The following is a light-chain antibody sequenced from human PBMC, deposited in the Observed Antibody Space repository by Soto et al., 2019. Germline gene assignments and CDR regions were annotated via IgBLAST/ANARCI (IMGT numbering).Light chain of an antibody. V-gene: IGLV2-23*01. CDR1: SSDFGSYNL. CDR3: CSYAGSSTYV. Sequence: QSALTHPASVSGSPGQSITISCTGTSSDFGSYNLVSWYQQHPGKAPKLMIYEDSKRPSGVSNRFSGSKSGNTASLTISGLQAEDDADYYCCSYAGSSTYVFGTGTKVTVL. CDR2: EDS. J-gene: IGLJ1*01.